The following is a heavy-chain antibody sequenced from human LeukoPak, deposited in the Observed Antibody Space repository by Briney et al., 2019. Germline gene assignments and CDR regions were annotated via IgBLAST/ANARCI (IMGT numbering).Heavy chain of an antibody. CDR3: ARASTVAGIYY. Sequence: PSETLSLTCTVSGGSISSYYWSWIRQPPGKGLEWIGYIYYSGITNYNPYLKSRVTMSVDTSKNKFSLKLSSVTAADTVVYYCARASTVAGIYYWGQGTLVTVSS. CDR1: GGSISSYY. J-gene: IGHJ4*02. V-gene: IGHV4-59*01. CDR2: IYYSGIT. D-gene: IGHD6-19*01.